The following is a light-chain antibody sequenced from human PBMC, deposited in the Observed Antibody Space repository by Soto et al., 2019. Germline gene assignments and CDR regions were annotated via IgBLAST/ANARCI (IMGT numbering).Light chain of an antibody. V-gene: IGKV1-5*01. Sequence: DIQMTQSPSILSASVGDRVSITCRASQSIDNFLAWYRQKPGKAPDLLIYDASSLQVGVPTRFSGSGSGTEFTLIFSSLQPADFATYYCQQYHTYPYTFGQGTKLEIK. CDR2: DAS. J-gene: IGKJ2*01. CDR3: QQYHTYPYT. CDR1: QSIDNF.